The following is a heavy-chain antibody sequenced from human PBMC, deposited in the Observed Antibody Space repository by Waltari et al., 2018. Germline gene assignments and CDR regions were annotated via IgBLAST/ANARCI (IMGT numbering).Heavy chain of an antibody. CDR3: ARVTVTSESWFAP. CDR1: GGSVSRREYQ. Sequence: QLQLQESGPGLVKPSPTLSLPCHVSGGSVSRREYQWIGLRPPPGEGLEWIGYIYYTGKSYYSPSLKTRVTFSVDTYKNQFSLTLNSATAADTAVYFCARVTVTSESWFAPWGQGTLVTVSS. D-gene: IGHD4-4*01. J-gene: IGHJ5*02. V-gene: IGHV4-30-4*08. CDR2: IYYTGKS.